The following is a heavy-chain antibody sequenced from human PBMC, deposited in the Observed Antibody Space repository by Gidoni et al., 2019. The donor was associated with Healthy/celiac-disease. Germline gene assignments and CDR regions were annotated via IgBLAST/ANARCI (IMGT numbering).Heavy chain of an antibody. J-gene: IGHJ4*02. CDR3: ARDYYYDSSGYYGPIPSY. Sequence: QVQLVDSGGGVVQPGRSLRLSCAASGFTFSSYAMHWVRPAPGKGLEWVAVISDDGSNKYYADSVKGRFTISRDNSKNTLYLQMNSLRAEDTAVYYCARDYYYDSSGYYGPIPSYWGQGTLVTVSS. CDR2: ISDDGSNK. CDR1: GFTFSSYA. V-gene: IGHV3-30-3*01. D-gene: IGHD3-22*01.